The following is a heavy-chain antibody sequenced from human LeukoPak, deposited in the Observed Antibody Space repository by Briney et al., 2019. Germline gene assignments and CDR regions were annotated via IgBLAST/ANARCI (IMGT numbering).Heavy chain of an antibody. CDR1: GGSISSDY. V-gene: IGHV4-59*12. J-gene: IGHJ3*02. CDR2: IYHSGST. D-gene: IGHD2/OR15-2a*01. Sequence: SETLSLTCTVSGGSISSDYWSWIRQPPGKGLEWIGYIYHSGSTNYNPSLKSRVTISVDTSKNQFSLKLSSVTAADTAVYYCARLLWPSSIDAFDIWGQGTMVTVSS. CDR3: ARLLWPSSIDAFDI.